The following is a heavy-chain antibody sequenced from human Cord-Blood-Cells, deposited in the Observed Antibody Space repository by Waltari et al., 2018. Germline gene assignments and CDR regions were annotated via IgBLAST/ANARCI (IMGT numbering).Heavy chain of an antibody. D-gene: IGHD1-26*01. Sequence: QLQLQESGPGLVKPSETLYLTCTVSGGSISSSSYYWGWHRQPPGKGLEWIGSIYYSGSTYYNPSLKSRVTISVDTSKNQFSLKLSSVTAADTAVYYCARRGRDSGSYYFDYWGQGTLVTVSS. V-gene: IGHV4-39*07. CDR1: GGSISSSSYY. J-gene: IGHJ4*02. CDR2: IYYSGST. CDR3: ARRGRDSGSYYFDY.